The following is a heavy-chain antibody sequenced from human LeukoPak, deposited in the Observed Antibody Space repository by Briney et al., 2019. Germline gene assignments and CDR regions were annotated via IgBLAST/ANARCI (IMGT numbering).Heavy chain of an antibody. Sequence: SVKVPCKASGGTFSSYAISWVRQAPGQGLEWMGGIIPIFGTANYAQKFQGRVTITTDESTSTAYMELSSLRSEDTAVYYCARGAAAKDGYYYYYMDVWGKGTTVTVSS. J-gene: IGHJ6*03. CDR2: IIPIFGTA. V-gene: IGHV1-69*05. CDR3: ARGAAAKDGYYYYYMDV. CDR1: GGTFSSYA. D-gene: IGHD2-2*01.